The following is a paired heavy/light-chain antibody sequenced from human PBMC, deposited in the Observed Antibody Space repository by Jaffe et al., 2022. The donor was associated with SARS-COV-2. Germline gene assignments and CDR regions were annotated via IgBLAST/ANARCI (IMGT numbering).Light chain of an antibody. CDR3: MIWPSNAWV. J-gene: IGLJ3*02. CDR1: SDINVGSYN. CDR2: YYSDSDK. Sequence: QPVLTQPPSSSASPGESARLTCTLPSDINVGSYNIYWYQQKPGSPPRYLLYYYSDSDKGQGSGVPSRFSGSKDASANTGILLISGLQSEDEADYYCMIWPSNAWVFGGGTKLTVL. V-gene: IGLV5-37*01.
Heavy chain of an antibody. Sequence: EVQLVESGGGLVQPGGSLRLSCAASGFTFSSYAMHWVRQAPGKGLEYVSAISSNGGSTYYANSVKGRFTISRDNSKNTLYLQMGSLRAEDMAVYYCASGTPGAFDIWGQGTMVTVSS. V-gene: IGHV3-64*01. CDR2: ISSNGGST. J-gene: IGHJ3*02. CDR3: ASGTPGAFDI. CDR1: GFTFSSYA.